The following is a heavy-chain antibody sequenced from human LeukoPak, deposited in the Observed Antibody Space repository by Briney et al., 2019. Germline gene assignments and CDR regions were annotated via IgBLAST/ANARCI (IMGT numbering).Heavy chain of an antibody. CDR2: ISSSGDTI. CDR3: ARDYRSGFPIDY. Sequence: PGGSLRLSCVASGFTFSNYEMTWVRQSPGKGLEWVSYISSSGDTIYYADSVKGRFTISRDNSKNSLFLQMSSLRADDTALYFCARDYRSGFPIDYWGQGTLVTVSS. CDR1: GFTFSNYE. D-gene: IGHD3-10*01. V-gene: IGHV3-48*03. J-gene: IGHJ4*02.